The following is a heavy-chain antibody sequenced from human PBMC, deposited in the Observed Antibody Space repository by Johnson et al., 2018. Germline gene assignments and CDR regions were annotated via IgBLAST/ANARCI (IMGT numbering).Heavy chain of an antibody. CDR3: AGPMDSRAAFDI. J-gene: IGHJ3*02. CDR1: GFTFDDYA. Sequence: VQLVESGGGLVKPGGSLRLSCAASGFTFDDYAMHWVRQAPGKGLEWVSSISWNSGSIGYADSVKGRFTTPRDNSKNTLYLQMNSLRGEDTAVYYCAGPMDSRAAFDIWGQGTMVTVSS. D-gene: IGHD2-2*03. CDR2: ISWNSGSI. V-gene: IGHV3-9*01.